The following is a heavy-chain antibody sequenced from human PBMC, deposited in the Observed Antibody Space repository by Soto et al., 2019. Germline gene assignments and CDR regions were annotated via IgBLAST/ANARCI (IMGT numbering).Heavy chain of an antibody. D-gene: IGHD2-15*01. CDR2: MNPNSGNT. V-gene: IGHV1-8*01. Sequence: ASVKVSCKASGYTFTSYDINWVRQATGQGLEWMGWMNPNSGNTGYAQKFQGRVTMTRNTSISTAYMELSSLRSEDTAVYYCAIIVVQPHGNAFDIWGQGTMLTVSS. CDR1: GYTFTSYD. J-gene: IGHJ3*02. CDR3: AIIVVQPHGNAFDI.